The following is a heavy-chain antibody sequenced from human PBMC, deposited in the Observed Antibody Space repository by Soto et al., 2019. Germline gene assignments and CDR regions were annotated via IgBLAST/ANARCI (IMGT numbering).Heavy chain of an antibody. CDR3: EMGEVFDI. V-gene: IGHV4-4*07. Sequence: QVQLQESGPGLVKPSETVSLICTVSGDSISSYYWSWIRQPAGKGLEWIGRIYSSGNANYNPSLKSRDSMSVDMSKNQFFLKVNSMTAADTATYYCEMGEVFDIWGQGTKVNVSS. CDR2: IYSSGNA. J-gene: IGHJ3*02. D-gene: IGHD3-16*01. CDR1: GDSISSYY.